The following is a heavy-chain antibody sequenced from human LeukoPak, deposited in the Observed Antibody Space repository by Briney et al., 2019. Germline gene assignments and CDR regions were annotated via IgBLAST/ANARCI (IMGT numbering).Heavy chain of an antibody. CDR3: ARLGDSSSWYYFDY. J-gene: IGHJ4*02. Sequence: GESLKISCKGSGYSFSSYWIGWVRQMPGKGLEWMGIIYPGDSDTIYSPSFQGQVTISADKSISTAYLQWSSLKASDTATYYCARLGDSSSWYYFDYWGQGTLVTVSS. D-gene: IGHD6-13*01. CDR1: GYSFSSYW. V-gene: IGHV5-51*01. CDR2: IYPGDSDT.